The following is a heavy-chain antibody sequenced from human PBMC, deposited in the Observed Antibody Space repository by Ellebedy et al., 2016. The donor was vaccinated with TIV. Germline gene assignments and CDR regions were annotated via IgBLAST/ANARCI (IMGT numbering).Heavy chain of an antibody. V-gene: IGHV4-39*07. D-gene: IGHD3-16*01. CDR1: GGSISSSSFN. Sequence: MPSETLSLTCTVSGGSISSSSFNWGWIRQPPGKGLEWIGTIWHTGTSWYNTSLESRLTVSVDTSKNQFSMKLSSLSAADTALYYCVREGGNAFDIWGQGTKVTVSS. CDR3: VREGGNAFDI. CDR2: IWHTGTS. J-gene: IGHJ3*02.